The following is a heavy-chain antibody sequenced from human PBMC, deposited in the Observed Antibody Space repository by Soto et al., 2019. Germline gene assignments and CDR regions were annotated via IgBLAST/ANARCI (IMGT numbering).Heavy chain of an antibody. CDR3: ARGVITMVRGVITHFDY. Sequence: QVQLQESGPGLVKPSQTLSLTCTVSGGSISSGGYYWSWIRQHPGKGLEWIGYIYYSGSTYYNPSLRSGVTISVETSKNQCSVKLSSVAGGDTAVYYCARGVITMVRGVITHFDYWGQGTLVTVSS. CDR1: GGSISSGGYY. V-gene: IGHV4-31*03. D-gene: IGHD3-10*01. CDR2: IYYSGST. J-gene: IGHJ4*02.